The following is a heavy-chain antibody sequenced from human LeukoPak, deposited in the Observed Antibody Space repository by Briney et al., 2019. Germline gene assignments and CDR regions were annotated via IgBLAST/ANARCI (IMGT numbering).Heavy chain of an antibody. J-gene: IGHJ4*02. Sequence: GGSLRLSCVAYGFNFRDYSMNWVRQAPGKGLDWVSGISGTSSYMYYGDSVKGRFTVSRDNAKNSLYLQMESLRVEDTAVYYCARSRSAGYWGQGTLVTVSS. CDR1: GFNFRDYS. CDR2: ISGTSSYM. CDR3: ARSRSAGY. V-gene: IGHV3-21*01.